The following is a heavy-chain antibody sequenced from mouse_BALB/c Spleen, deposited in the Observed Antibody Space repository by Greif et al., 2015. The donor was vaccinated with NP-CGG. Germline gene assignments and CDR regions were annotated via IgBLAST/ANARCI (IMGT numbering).Heavy chain of an antibody. V-gene: IGHV1-87*01. J-gene: IGHJ4*01. D-gene: IGHD2-3*01. Sequence: QVQLQQSGAELARPGASVKLSCKASVYTFTSYWMQWVKQRPGQGLEWIGAIYPGDGDTRYTQKFKGKATLTADKSSSTAYMQLSSLASEDSAVYYCASDGSYAMDYWGQGTSVTVSS. CDR1: VYTFTSYW. CDR3: ASDGSYAMDY. CDR2: IYPGDGDT.